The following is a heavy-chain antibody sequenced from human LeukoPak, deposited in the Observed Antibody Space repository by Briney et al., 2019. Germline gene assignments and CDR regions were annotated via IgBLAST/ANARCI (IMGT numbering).Heavy chain of an antibody. CDR1: GYTFTSYG. Sequence: ASVKVSCKASGYTFTSYGISWVRQAPGQGLEWMGWISAYNGNTNYAQKLQGRVTMTTDTSTSTAYMELRSLRSNDTAVYYCARDSQYGSGWFGDSFDYWGQGTLVTVSS. CDR3: ARDSQYGSGWFGDSFDY. CDR2: ISAYNGNT. D-gene: IGHD6-19*01. J-gene: IGHJ4*02. V-gene: IGHV1-18*01.